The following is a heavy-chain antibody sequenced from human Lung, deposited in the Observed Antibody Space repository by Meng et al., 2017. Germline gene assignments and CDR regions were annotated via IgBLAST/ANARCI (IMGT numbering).Heavy chain of an antibody. CDR3: ATGAAAADH. D-gene: IGHD6-13*01. Sequence: EGQVVGFGGGLVKPGGFLRLSCVASGFSFTDAWMSWVRQAPGKGLEWVGRIKSNSDGGTTDYAAPVKGRFTISRDDSKNTLYLQMNSLITEDTAVYFCATGAAAADHWGQGTLVTVSS. V-gene: IGHV3-15*01. J-gene: IGHJ4*02. CDR1: GFSFTDAW. CDR2: IKSNSDGGTT.